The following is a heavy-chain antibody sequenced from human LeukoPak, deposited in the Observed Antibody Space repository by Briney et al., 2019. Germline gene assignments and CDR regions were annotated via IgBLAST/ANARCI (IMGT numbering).Heavy chain of an antibody. Sequence: GGSLRLSCAASGFTVSSNYMIWVRQAPGKGLEWVSVIYSGGRTYCADSVKDRFTISRDSSKNTLFLQMKSLRAEDTAVYYCARGVHYYDSIGYFVYFDYWGQGTLVTVSS. J-gene: IGHJ4*02. V-gene: IGHV3-66*01. D-gene: IGHD3-22*01. CDR3: ARGVHYYDSIGYFVYFDY. CDR1: GFTVSSNY. CDR2: IYSGGRT.